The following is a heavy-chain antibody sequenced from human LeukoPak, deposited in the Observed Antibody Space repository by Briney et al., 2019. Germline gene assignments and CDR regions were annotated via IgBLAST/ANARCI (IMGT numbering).Heavy chain of an antibody. Sequence: ASVKVSCKTSGYTFTVYYIHWVRQAPGQGLEWMGCINPNSGGDNYAQKFQGRVTMTRDTSISIAYMELSRLSSDDTAVYYCARDFSRSPGDYWGQGTLVTVSS. CDR1: GYTFTVYY. CDR3: ARDFSRSPGDY. V-gene: IGHV1-2*02. CDR2: INPNSGGD. D-gene: IGHD3-3*02. J-gene: IGHJ4*02.